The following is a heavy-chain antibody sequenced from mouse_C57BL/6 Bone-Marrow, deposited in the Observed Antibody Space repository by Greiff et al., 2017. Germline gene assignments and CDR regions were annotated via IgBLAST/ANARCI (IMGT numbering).Heavy chain of an antibody. V-gene: IGHV1-81*01. CDR2: IYPRSGNT. CDR1: GYTFTSYG. CDR3: ARRGVGTLGRYFEV. D-gene: IGHD4-1*01. Sequence: QVQLQQSGAELARPGASVKLSCKASGYTFTSYGISWVKQRTGQGLEWIGEIYPRSGNTYYNEKFKGKATLTADKSSSTAYMELRSLTSEDSAVYFCARRGVGTLGRYFEVWGTGTTVTVSS. J-gene: IGHJ1*03.